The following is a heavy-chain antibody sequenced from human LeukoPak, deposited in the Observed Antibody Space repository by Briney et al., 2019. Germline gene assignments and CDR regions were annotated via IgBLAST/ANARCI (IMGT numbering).Heavy chain of an antibody. V-gene: IGHV4-38-2*02. D-gene: IGHD3-3*01. Sequence: SETLSLTCTVSGYSISSGYYWGWIRQPPGKGLEWIGSIYHSGSTNYNPSLKSRVTISVDTSKNQFSLKLSSVTAADTAVYYCARRAPRGITISNWGQGTLVTVSS. CDR1: GYSISSGYY. CDR3: ARRAPRGITISN. CDR2: IYHSGST. J-gene: IGHJ4*02.